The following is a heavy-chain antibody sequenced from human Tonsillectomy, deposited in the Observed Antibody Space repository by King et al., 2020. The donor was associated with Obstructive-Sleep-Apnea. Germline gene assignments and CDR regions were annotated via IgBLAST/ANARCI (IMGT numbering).Heavy chain of an antibody. CDR2: IIFDSSEI. Sequence: QLVQSGGGLVQPGGSLRLSCEASGFLFSRYSMNWIRQAPGKGLELVSHIIFDSSEIYYADSVQGRFTISRENARNSLYLQMNSLRAEDTAVYYCVRDLHWAFDIWGQGTTVTVSS. D-gene: IGHD3-3*02. V-gene: IGHV3-48*01. J-gene: IGHJ3*02. CDR1: GFLFSRYS. CDR3: VRDLHWAFDI.